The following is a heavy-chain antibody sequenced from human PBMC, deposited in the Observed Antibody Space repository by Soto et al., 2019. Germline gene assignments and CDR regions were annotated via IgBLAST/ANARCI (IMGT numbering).Heavy chain of an antibody. J-gene: IGHJ4*02. Sequence: LTCTVSGGSISSNYWTWIRQPPGKGLEWIGYVYNSGSTNYNPSLKSRVTISEDTSKSQFSLKVNSMTAADTAVYYCARYRREAVAGYTLDNWGQGILVTVSS. CDR1: GGSISSNY. V-gene: IGHV4-59*01. CDR2: VYNSGST. D-gene: IGHD6-13*01. CDR3: ARYRREAVAGYTLDN.